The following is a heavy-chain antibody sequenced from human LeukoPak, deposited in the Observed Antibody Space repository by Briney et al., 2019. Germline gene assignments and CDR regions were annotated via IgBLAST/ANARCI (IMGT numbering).Heavy chain of an antibody. CDR2: INGGGDGT. Sequence: GGSLRLSCAASGLTFSTYVMNWVRQAPGEGLEWVLTINGGGDGTYYADPVRGRITVSRDNSRNTLYLQMNFLGVEDTAVYYCANSEFYVSGKYAGLDNWGQGTLVTVSS. CDR3: ANSEFYVSGKYAGLDN. D-gene: IGHD3-10*01. V-gene: IGHV3-23*01. J-gene: IGHJ4*02. CDR1: GLTFSTYV.